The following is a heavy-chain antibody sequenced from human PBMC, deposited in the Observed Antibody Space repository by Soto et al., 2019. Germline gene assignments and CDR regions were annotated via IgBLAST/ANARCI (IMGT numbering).Heavy chain of an antibody. V-gene: IGHV1-2*02. Sequence: QVQLVQSGAEVKKSGASVKVSCKASGYTFTGYYMHWVRQAPGQGLEWMGLINPNSGGTNYAQKCQGRVTMTRDTSIRTAYMELSRLRSDDTAVYYSARSRITMVRGVKDWFDPWGQGTLVTVAS. CDR3: ARSRITMVRGVKDWFDP. CDR2: INPNSGGT. D-gene: IGHD3-10*01. J-gene: IGHJ5*02. CDR1: GYTFTGYY.